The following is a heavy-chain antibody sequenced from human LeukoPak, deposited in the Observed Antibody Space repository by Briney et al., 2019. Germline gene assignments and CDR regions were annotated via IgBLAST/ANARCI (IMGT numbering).Heavy chain of an antibody. CDR2: MNPNSGGT. Sequence: ASVKVSCKASGYTFTSYDINWVRQATGQGFEWMGWMNPNSGGTNYAQKFQGRVTMTRDTSISTAYMELSRLRSDDTAVYYCARGGVRYYYGSGSYFFDYWGQGTLVTVSS. D-gene: IGHD3-10*01. CDR3: ARGGVRYYYGSGSYFFDY. CDR1: GYTFTSYD. V-gene: IGHV1-2*02. J-gene: IGHJ4*02.